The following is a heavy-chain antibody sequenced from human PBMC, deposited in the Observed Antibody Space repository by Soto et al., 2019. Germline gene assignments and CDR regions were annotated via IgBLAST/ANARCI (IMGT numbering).Heavy chain of an antibody. CDR3: ARALGLYVLNYFDN. Sequence: PSETLSLTCAVYGGSFSGYYWSWIRQPPGKGLEWIGEINHSGSTNYNPSLKSRVTISVDTSKNQFSLKLSSVTAADTAVYYCARALGLYVLNYFDNWGQGTLVTVSS. V-gene: IGHV4-34*01. CDR2: INHSGST. D-gene: IGHD3-16*01. J-gene: IGHJ4*02. CDR1: GGSFSGYY.